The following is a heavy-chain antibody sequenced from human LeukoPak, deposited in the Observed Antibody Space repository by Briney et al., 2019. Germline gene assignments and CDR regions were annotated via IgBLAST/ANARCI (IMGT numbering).Heavy chain of an antibody. CDR2: IFYSGST. V-gene: IGHV4-39*01. CDR1: GASIRGGKDF. D-gene: IGHD2/OR15-2a*01. J-gene: IGHJ4*02. CDR3: ARRGITYSTSFFDY. Sequence: PSETLSLTCTVSGASIRGGKDFWGWIRQPPGKGLEWIGSIFYSGSTYYNPSLKGRATISVDTPRNEFSLRVTSVTAADTAVYYCARRGITYSTSFFDYWGQGTRVTVSS.